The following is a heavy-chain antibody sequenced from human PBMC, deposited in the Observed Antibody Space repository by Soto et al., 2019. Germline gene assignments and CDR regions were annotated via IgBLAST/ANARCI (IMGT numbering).Heavy chain of an antibody. V-gene: IGHV5-51*01. CDR1: GYIFTTYW. Sequence: ESLKISCEGSGYIFTTYWIGWVRQMPGKGLEWMGIIYPIDSDTKYSPSFQGQVTISVDKSISTAYLQWSSLKASDSAMYYCARYQGTDYYCLDGWGQESTVTVSS. J-gene: IGHJ6*02. CDR3: ARYQGTDYYCLDG. CDR2: IYPIDSDT. D-gene: IGHD2-2*01.